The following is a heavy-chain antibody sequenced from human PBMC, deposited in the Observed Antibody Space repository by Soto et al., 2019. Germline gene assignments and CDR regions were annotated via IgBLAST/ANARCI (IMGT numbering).Heavy chain of an antibody. V-gene: IGHV1-69*06. J-gene: IGHJ4*02. D-gene: IGHD6-13*01. Sequence: SVKVSCKASGGTFSSYAISWVRQAPGQGLEWMGGIIPIFGTANYAQKFQGRVTITADKSTSTAYMELSSLRSEDTAVYYCARDPSASAAAGTTGYWGQGTLVTVSS. CDR1: GGTFSSYA. CDR3: ARDPSASAAAGTTGY. CDR2: IIPIFGTA.